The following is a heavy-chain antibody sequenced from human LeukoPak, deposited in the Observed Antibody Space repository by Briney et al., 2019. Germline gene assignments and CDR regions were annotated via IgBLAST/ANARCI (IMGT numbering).Heavy chain of an antibody. CDR1: GYTFTMYG. CDR2: ISPRNGNT. D-gene: IGHD3-9*01. J-gene: IGHJ4*02. V-gene: IGHV1-18*01. CDR3: ARDLNYVTLGYNILADVGYYFDY. Sequence: ASVKVSCKTSGYTFTMYGVSWVRQAPGRGLQWLGWISPRNGNTACAQDLQGRVTMTTDTSTTTAYLELRSLRSDDTAIYCCARDLNYVTLGYNILADVGYYFDYWGQGSLVTVSS.